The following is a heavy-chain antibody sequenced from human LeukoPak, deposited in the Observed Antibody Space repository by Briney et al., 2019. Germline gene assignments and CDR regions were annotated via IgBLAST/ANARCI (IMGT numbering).Heavy chain of an antibody. Sequence: PSETLSLTCAVSGYSISSGYYWGWIRQRPGEGLEWIGCIYHSGSTYYNPSLKSRVTISVDTSKNQFSLKLSSVTAADTAVYYCARQSGGFLEWLLTFDYWGQGTLVTVSS. CDR3: ARQSGGFLEWLLTFDY. D-gene: IGHD3-3*01. CDR2: IYHSGST. CDR1: GYSISSGYY. V-gene: IGHV4-38-2*01. J-gene: IGHJ4*02.